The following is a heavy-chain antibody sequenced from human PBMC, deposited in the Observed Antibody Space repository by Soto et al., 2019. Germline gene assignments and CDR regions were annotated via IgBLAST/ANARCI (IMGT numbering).Heavy chain of an antibody. Sequence: QVQLVGSGGGVVQPRRSLSISWAASGFTFSSYAMHWVRQAPGKGLEWVAVISYDGSNKYYADSVKGRFTISRDNSKNTLYLQMNSLRAEDTAVYYCARGGHYGMTTSFDPWGQGTLVTVSS. J-gene: IGHJ5*02. CDR1: GFTFSSYA. CDR2: ISYDGSNK. CDR3: ARGGHYGMTTSFDP. D-gene: IGHD4-17*01. V-gene: IGHV3-30-3*01.